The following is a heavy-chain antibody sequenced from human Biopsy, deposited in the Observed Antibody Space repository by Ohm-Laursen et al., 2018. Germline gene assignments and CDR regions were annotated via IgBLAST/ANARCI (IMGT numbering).Heavy chain of an antibody. CDR2: VSHSGST. D-gene: IGHD3-16*01. CDR3: ARLTGDYIWGNWRINHDPFDI. Sequence: SETLSLTCAVSGGSFSGYYWSWIRQTPGKGLEWIGEVSHSGSTNYNPSLKSRVTISVDTFKNQFSLNLSSVTAADTAVYYCARLTGDYIWGNWRINHDPFDIWDQGTSVTVSS. J-gene: IGHJ3*02. CDR1: GGSFSGYY. V-gene: IGHV4-34*01.